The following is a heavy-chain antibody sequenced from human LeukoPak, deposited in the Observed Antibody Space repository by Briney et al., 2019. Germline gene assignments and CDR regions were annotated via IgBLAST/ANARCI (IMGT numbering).Heavy chain of an antibody. D-gene: IGHD5-24*01. J-gene: IGHJ3*02. CDR1: GGSISSYY. CDR3: ARDKMASYAFDI. V-gene: IGHV4-59*01. CDR2: IYYSGST. Sequence: SETLSLTCTVSGGSISSYYWSWIRQPPGKGLEWIGYIYYSGSTNYNPSLKSRVTISVDTSKNQFSLKLSSVTAADTAVYYCARDKMASYAFDIWGQGTMVTVSS.